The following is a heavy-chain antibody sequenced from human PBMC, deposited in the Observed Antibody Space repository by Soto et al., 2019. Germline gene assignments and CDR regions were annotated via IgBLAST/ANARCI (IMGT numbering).Heavy chain of an antibody. D-gene: IGHD6-13*01. J-gene: IGHJ3*02. V-gene: IGHV1-18*01. CDR3: ARDTGYSTTWHQACDI. Sequence: QVQLVQSGAEVKKPGASVKVSCKASGYTFTSYGISWVRQAPGQGPEWMGRISTYNGNTNYVQKLQGRVTMTTDTSTNTAYMELRSLRYDDTAVYYCARDTGYSTTWHQACDIRGQGTMVTVSS. CDR1: GYTFTSYG. CDR2: ISTYNGNT.